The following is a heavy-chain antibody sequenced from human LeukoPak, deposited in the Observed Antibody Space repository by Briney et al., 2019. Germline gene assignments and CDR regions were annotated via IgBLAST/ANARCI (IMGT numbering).Heavy chain of an antibody. CDR2: IWYDGSNK. V-gene: IGHV3-33*01. CDR3: ARMSEI. CDR1: GFTFSSYG. J-gene: IGHJ4*02. Sequence: PGGSLRLSCAASGFTFSSYGMHGVRQAPGKGLEWVAVIWYDGSNKYYADSVKGRFTISRDNSKNTLYLQMNSLRVEDTAIYYCARMSEIWGQGTLVTVSS.